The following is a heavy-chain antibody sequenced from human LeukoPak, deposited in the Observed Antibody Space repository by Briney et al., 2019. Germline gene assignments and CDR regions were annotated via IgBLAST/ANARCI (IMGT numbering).Heavy chain of an antibody. V-gene: IGHV3-30*18. CDR3: AKDGGTGRKAAVGADY. J-gene: IGHJ4*02. CDR2: ISYDGSNK. D-gene: IGHD6-13*01. Sequence: PGGSLRLSCAASGFTFSSYGMHWVRQAPGKGLEWVALISYDGSNKYYVDSVKGRFTISRDSSQNTVYLQMNSLRAEDTAVYYCAKDGGTGRKAAVGADYWGQGTLVSVSS. CDR1: GFTFSSYG.